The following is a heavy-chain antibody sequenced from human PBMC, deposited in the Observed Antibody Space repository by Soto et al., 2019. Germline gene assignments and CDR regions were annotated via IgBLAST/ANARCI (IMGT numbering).Heavy chain of an antibody. CDR1: GFTFSSYG. J-gene: IGHJ4*02. Sequence: GGSLRLSCAASGFTFSSYGMHWVRQAPGKGLEWVAVIWYDGSNKYYADSVKGRFTISRDNSKNTLYLQMNSLRAEDTAVYYCARDPHTYIWGSYRPRYYFDYWGQGTLVTVSS. V-gene: IGHV3-33*01. CDR2: IWYDGSNK. D-gene: IGHD3-16*02. CDR3: ARDPHTYIWGSYRPRYYFDY.